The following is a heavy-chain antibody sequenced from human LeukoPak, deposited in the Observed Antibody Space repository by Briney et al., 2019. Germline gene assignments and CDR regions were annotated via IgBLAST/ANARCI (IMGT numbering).Heavy chain of an antibody. V-gene: IGHV3-7*03. J-gene: IGHJ4*02. CDR3: ARARLTLAREVIIKADY. D-gene: IGHD3-10*01. CDR2: IKQDGSEK. Sequence: GGSLRLSCAASGFSFSTYWMSWVRQAPGRGLQWVANIKQDGSEKNYVDSVKGRFTISRDNAKNSLYLQMNSLRAEDTAVYYCARARLTLAREVIIKADYWGQGILVTVSS. CDR1: GFSFSTYW.